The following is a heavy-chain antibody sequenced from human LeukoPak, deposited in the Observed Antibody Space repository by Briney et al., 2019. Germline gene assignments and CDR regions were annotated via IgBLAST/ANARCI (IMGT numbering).Heavy chain of an antibody. D-gene: IGHD3-22*01. V-gene: IGHV3-23*01. CDR3: AKDRERYYDSSGYYSY. CDR2: ISGGGSGT. CDR1: GFTVSSYA. J-gene: IGHJ4*02. Sequence: GGSLRLSCAASGFTVSSYAMSWVRQAPGKGLEWVSAISGGGSGTYFADSVKGRFSISRDNSKNTLYLQMNSLRAEDTAVYYCAKDRERYYDSSGYYSYWGQGTLVTVSS.